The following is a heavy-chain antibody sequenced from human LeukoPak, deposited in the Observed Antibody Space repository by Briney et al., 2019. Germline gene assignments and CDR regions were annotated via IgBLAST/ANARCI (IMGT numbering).Heavy chain of an antibody. D-gene: IGHD2-2*01. V-gene: IGHV3-21*01. CDR1: GFTFSSYA. J-gene: IGHJ4*02. CDR2: ISSSSSFI. Sequence: GGSLRLSCAASGFTFSSYAMSWVRQAPGKGLEWVSSISSSSSFIYYADSVKGRFTISRDNAKNSLYLQMNSLRAEDTAVYYCARDPPLGSCSTISCPHLDYWGQGTLVTVSS. CDR3: ARDPPLGSCSTISCPHLDY.